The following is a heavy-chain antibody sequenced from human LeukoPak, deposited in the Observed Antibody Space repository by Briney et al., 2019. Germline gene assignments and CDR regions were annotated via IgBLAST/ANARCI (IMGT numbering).Heavy chain of an antibody. CDR3: ARALWYMTTVTYNWFDP. D-gene: IGHD4-11*01. J-gene: IGHJ5*02. CDR2: IIPILGMA. CDR1: GGTFSSYT. V-gene: IGHV1-69*02. Sequence: SVKVSCKASGGTFSSYTISWVRQAPGQGVEWMGRIIPILGMANYAQKFQGRVTITADKSTSTAYMELSSLRSEDTAVYYCARALWYMTTVTYNWFDPWGQGTLVTVSS.